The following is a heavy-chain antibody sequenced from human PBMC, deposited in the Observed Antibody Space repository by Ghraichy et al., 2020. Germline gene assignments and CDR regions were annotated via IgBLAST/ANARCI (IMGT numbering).Heavy chain of an antibody. CDR2: MNPNSGNT. D-gene: IGHD6-19*01. V-gene: IGHV1-8*01. Sequence: ASVKVSCKASGYTFTSYDINWVRQATGQGLEWMGWMNPNSGNTGYAQKFQGRVTMTRNTSISTAYMELSSLRSEDTAVYYCARMASSGWPNYYYYGMDVWGQGTTVTVSS. CDR1: GYTFTSYD. J-gene: IGHJ6*02. CDR3: ARMASSGWPNYYYYGMDV.